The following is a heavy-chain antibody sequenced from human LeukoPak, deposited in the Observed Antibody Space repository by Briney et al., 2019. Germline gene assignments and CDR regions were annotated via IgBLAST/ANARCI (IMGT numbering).Heavy chain of an antibody. D-gene: IGHD6-6*01. CDR3: ARDSRVPADYYYYMDV. CDR1: GGSISSSSFY. Sequence: SETLSLTCTVSGGSISSSSFYWGWIRQPPGKGLEWIGSIYYNGRTYYNPSLKSRVTISVDKSKNQFSLKLSSVTAADTAVYYCARDSRVPADYYYYMDVWGKGTTVTVSS. J-gene: IGHJ6*03. V-gene: IGHV4-39*07. CDR2: IYYNGRT.